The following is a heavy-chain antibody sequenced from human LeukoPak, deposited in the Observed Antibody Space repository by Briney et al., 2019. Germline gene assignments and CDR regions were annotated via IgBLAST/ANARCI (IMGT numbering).Heavy chain of an antibody. D-gene: IGHD3-10*01. Sequence: GGSLRLSCAASGFTFSSYAMSWVRQAPGKGLEWVSAISGSGGSTYYADSVKGRFTISRDNSKNTLYLQMNSLRAEDTAVYYCASHGSGSLFFDYWGQGTLVTVSS. J-gene: IGHJ4*02. CDR1: GFTFSSYA. CDR3: ASHGSGSLFFDY. V-gene: IGHV3-23*01. CDR2: ISGSGGST.